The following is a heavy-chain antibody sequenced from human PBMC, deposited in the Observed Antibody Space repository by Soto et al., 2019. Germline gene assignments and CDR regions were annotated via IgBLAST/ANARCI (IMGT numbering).Heavy chain of an antibody. CDR2: IIPIFGTA. CDR1: GGPFSSYA. J-gene: IGHJ5*02. D-gene: IGHD3-3*01. CDR3: ARGIRDFWSGYPANWFDP. Sequence: GASVKGSFKASGGPFSSYAISWVRQAPGQGLEWMGGIIPIFGTANYAQKFQGRVTITADESTSTAYMELSSLRSEDTAVYYCARGIRDFWSGYPANWFDPWGQGTMVTVSS. V-gene: IGHV1-69*13.